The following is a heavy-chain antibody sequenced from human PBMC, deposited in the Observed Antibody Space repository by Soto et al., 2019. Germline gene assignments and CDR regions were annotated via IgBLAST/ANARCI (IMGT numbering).Heavy chain of an antibody. D-gene: IGHD3-3*01. CDR2: ISGSGGST. CDR1: GFTFSSYA. J-gene: IGHJ4*02. Sequence: EVQLLESGGGLVQPGGSLRLSCAASGFTFSSYAMSWVRQAPGKGLEWVSAISGSGGSTYYADSVKGRFTISRDNSKNTLYLQMNSLRAEDTAVYYCASRITIFGVVIHYYFDYWGQGTLVTVPS. V-gene: IGHV3-23*01. CDR3: ASRITIFGVVIHYYFDY.